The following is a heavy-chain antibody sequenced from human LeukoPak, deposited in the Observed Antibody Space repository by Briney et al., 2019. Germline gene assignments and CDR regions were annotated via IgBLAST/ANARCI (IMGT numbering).Heavy chain of an antibody. D-gene: IGHD3-22*01. J-gene: IGHJ4*02. CDR2: IKQDGSEK. CDR3: ARDYYDSSGYYLFDY. CDR1: GFTFSSYW. Sequence: PGRSLRLSCAVSGFTFSSYWMGWVCQAPGTGREWVANIKQDGSEKYYVDSVKGRFTISRDNAKNSLYLQMNSLRAEDTAVYYCARDYYDSSGYYLFDYWGQGTLVTVSS. V-gene: IGHV3-7*01.